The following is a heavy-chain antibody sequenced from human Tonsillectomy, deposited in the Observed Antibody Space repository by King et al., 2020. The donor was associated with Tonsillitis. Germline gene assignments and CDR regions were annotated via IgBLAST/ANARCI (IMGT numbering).Heavy chain of an antibody. CDR1: GFTFSSYG. J-gene: IGHJ4*02. Sequence: VQLVESGGGVVQPGRSLRLSCAASGFTFSSYGMHWVRQAPGKGLEWVAAISHDGSNKYYADSVKGRFTISRDNSKNTLYLQMNSLRAEDTAVYYCAKSSAGYFTGSYSFDYWGQGTLVTVSS. CDR3: AKSSAGYFTGSYSFDY. V-gene: IGHV3-30*18. D-gene: IGHD1-26*01. CDR2: ISHDGSNK.